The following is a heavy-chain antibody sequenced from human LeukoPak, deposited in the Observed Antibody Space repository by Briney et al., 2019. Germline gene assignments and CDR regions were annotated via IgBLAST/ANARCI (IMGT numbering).Heavy chain of an antibody. CDR2: INTDGSRT. CDR1: GFTFSSYW. D-gene: IGHD3-16*01. CDR3: ARAGDYRFDY. J-gene: IGHJ4*02. V-gene: IGHV3-74*01. Sequence: GGSLRLSCAASGFTFSSYWIHWVRQAPGKGLVWVSRINTDGSRTTYADSVKGRFTTSRDNAKNTVYLQMNSLGAEDTAVYYCARAGDYRFDYWGQGTLVTVSS.